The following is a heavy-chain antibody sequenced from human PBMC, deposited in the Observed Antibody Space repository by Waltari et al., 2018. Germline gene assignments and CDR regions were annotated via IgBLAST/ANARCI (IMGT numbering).Heavy chain of an antibody. V-gene: IGHV4-39*01. J-gene: IGHJ4*02. CDR1: GDSISTSTFS. CDR3: VRQRSADFWSGYFDL. D-gene: IGHD3-3*01. Sequence: QAQRQELGPGQVKPSETLSFRCAVSGDSISTSTFSWGWVRHPPGKGLEWVGSVYYNGYKFYNPSLKSRLTFSMDTSNNHFSLSLKSVTAADTAIYYCVRQRSADFWSGYFDLWGQGTLVTVSS. CDR2: VYYNGYK.